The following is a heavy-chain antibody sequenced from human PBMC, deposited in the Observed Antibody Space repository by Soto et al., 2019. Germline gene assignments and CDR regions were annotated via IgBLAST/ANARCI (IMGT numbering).Heavy chain of an antibody. Sequence: SVKVSCKASGGTFSSYAISWVRQAPGQGLEWMGGIIPIFGTANYAQKFQGRVTITADESTSTAYMELSSLRSEDTAVYYCAREEVQLYYYYGTDVWGQGTTVTVSS. J-gene: IGHJ6*02. D-gene: IGHD1-1*01. CDR1: GGTFSSYA. CDR2: IIPIFGTA. CDR3: AREEVQLYYYYGTDV. V-gene: IGHV1-69*13.